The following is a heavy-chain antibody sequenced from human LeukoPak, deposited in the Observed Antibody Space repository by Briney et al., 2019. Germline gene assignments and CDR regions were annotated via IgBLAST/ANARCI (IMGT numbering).Heavy chain of an antibody. CDR2: INHSGST. D-gene: IGHD3-10*01. CDR3: VKSPGYNYGSSVYFDY. CDR1: GGSFSGYY. V-gene: IGHV4-34*01. Sequence: SETLSLTCAVYGGSFSGYYWSWIRQPPGKGLEWIGEINHSGSTNYNPSLKSRVTISRDNAKNSLYLQMNSLRAEDTALYYCVKSPGYNYGSSVYFDYWGQGTLVTVSS. J-gene: IGHJ4*02.